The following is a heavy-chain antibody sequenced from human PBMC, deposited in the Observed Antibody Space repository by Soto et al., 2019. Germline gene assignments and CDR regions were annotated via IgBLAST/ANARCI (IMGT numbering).Heavy chain of an antibody. CDR1: GFTISSNA. CDR2: ISDRGDTA. D-gene: IGHD1-1*01. J-gene: IGHJ4*02. V-gene: IGHV3-23*01. CDR3: AKDKPGTTSFDY. Sequence: AGGSLRLSCAASGFTISSNAMYWVRQAPGKGLEWVSGISDRGDTAHYADSVKGRFTISRDTSKNTPYLQLNSLRADDTAVYYCAKDKPGTTSFDYWGQGSLVTVSS.